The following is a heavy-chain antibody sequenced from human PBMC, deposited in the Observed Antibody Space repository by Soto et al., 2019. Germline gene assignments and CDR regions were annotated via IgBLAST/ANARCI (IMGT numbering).Heavy chain of an antibody. D-gene: IGHD1-1*01. J-gene: IGHJ3*02. Sequence: EVQLLESGGGLVQPGGSLRLSCAASGFTFSSYAMSWVRQAPGKGLEWVSAISGSGGSTYYADSVKGRFTISRDNSKNTLYLQMNSLRAEDTAVYYCAKADKNWNKVTFAFDIWGQGTMVTVSS. CDR3: AKADKNWNKVTFAFDI. V-gene: IGHV3-23*01. CDR1: GFTFSSYA. CDR2: ISGSGGST.